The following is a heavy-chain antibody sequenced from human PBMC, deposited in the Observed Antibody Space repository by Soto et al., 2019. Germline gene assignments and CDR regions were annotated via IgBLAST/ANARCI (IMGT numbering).Heavy chain of an antibody. CDR3: AEDLPNSYSSGWYGDY. CDR2: ISGSGGST. Sequence: GGSLRLSCAASGFTFSSYAMSWVRQAPGKGLEWVSAISGSGGSTYYADSVKGRFTISRDNSKNTLYLQMNSLRAEDTAVYYCAEDLPNSYSSGWYGDYWGQGTLVTVSS. J-gene: IGHJ4*02. V-gene: IGHV3-23*01. D-gene: IGHD6-19*01. CDR1: GFTFSSYA.